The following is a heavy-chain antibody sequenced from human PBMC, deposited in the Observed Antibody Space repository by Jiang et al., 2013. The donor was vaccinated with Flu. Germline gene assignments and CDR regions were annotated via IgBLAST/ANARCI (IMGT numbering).Heavy chain of an antibody. V-gene: IGHV1-2*06. CDR1: GYTFIGYY. Sequence: GAEVKKPGASVKVSCKASGYTFIGYYMHWVRQAPGQGLEWVGRINPNSGDTNSAQNFQGRVTMTRDTTISTAYMELSGLRSDDTAVYYCTTTSHSISDFDYWGQGTLVTVSS. CDR2: INPNSGDT. CDR3: TTTSHSISDFDY. D-gene: IGHD6-6*01. J-gene: IGHJ4*02.